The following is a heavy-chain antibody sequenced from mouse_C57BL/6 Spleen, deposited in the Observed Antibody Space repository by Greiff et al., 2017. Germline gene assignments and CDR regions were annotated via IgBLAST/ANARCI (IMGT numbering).Heavy chain of an antibody. CDR3: ARVGGYGVGAYFDY. V-gene: IGHV5-16*01. CDR2: INYDGSST. J-gene: IGHJ2*01. Sequence: DVQLVESEGGLVQPGSSMKLSCTASGFTFSDYYMAWVRQVPEKGLEWVANINYDGSSTYYLDSLKSRFIISRDNAKNILYLQMSSLKSEDTATYYCARVGGYGVGAYFDYWGQGTTLTVSS. CDR1: GFTFSDYY. D-gene: IGHD2-2*01.